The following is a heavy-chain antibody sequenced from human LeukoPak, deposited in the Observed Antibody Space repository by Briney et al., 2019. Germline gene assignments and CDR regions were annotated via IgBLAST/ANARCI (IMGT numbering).Heavy chain of an antibody. J-gene: IGHJ5*02. CDR1: GFTFSGSA. D-gene: IGHD3-3*01. CDR2: IRSKANSYAT. CDR3: AREAITIFGVVRTQTTYGPHRFDP. Sequence: TGGSLRLSCAASGFTFSGSAMHWVRQASGKGLEWVGRIRSKANSYATAYAASVKGRFTISRDDSKNTAYLQMNSLRSEDTAVYYCAREAITIFGVVRTQTTYGPHRFDPWGQGTLVTVSS. V-gene: IGHV3-73*01.